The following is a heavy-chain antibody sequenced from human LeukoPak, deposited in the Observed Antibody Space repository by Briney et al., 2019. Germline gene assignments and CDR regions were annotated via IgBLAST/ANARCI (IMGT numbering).Heavy chain of an antibody. D-gene: IGHD6-19*01. CDR3: SRDPSNTSGWYAWADY. J-gene: IGHJ4*02. Sequence: ASVKVSCKASGFTFTRYGFNWVRQAPGQGLEWMGWISAYNGDTKYAQKFQDRLTMTTDTSTTTAYMELRGLRSDDTAVYYCSRDPSNTSGWYAWADYWGQGTLVTVSS. CDR1: GFTFTRYG. CDR2: ISAYNGDT. V-gene: IGHV1-18*01.